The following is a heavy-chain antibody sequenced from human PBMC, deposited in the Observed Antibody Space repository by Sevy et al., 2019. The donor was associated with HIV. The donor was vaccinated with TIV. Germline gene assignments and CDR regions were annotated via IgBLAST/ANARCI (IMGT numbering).Heavy chain of an antibody. D-gene: IGHD2-15*01. J-gene: IGHJ4*02. CDR2: ANSDGSST. CDR3: VAANTWQDY. CDR1: GFTFSSYW. V-gene: IGHV3-74*01. Sequence: GGSLRLSCAASGFTFSSYWMHWVRQAPGKGPVWVSGANSDGSSTNYAYSVKGRFTMSRDSAKNTLYLQMNSLRAEDTAVYFCVAANTWQDYWGQGTLVTVSS.